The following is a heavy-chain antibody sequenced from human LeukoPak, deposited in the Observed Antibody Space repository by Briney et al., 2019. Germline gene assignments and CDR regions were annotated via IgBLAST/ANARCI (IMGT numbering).Heavy chain of an antibody. CDR3: ARLIVGSSSTGWFDP. J-gene: IGHJ5*02. D-gene: IGHD6-6*01. V-gene: IGHV5-51*01. CDR2: IYPGDSDT. CDR1: GYTFTSYW. Sequence: KVSCRASGYTFTSYWIGWVRQMPGKGLQWMGIIYPGDSDTTYSPSFQGQVTISADKSISTAYLQWSSLKASDTAIYYCARLIVGSSSTGWFDPWGQGTLVTVSS.